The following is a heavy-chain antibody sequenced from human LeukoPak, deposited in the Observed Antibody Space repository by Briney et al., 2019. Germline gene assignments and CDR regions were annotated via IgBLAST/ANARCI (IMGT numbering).Heavy chain of an antibody. CDR2: IYYSGST. V-gene: IGHV4-59*01. Sequence: SETLSLTCTVSGGSISSYYWSWIRQPPGKGLEWIGYIYYSGSTNYNPSLKSRVTISVDTSKNQFSLKLSSVTAADTAVYYCARDISPAIYYDSSGYAFDIWGQGTMVTVSS. CDR1: GGSISSYY. J-gene: IGHJ3*02. D-gene: IGHD3-22*01. CDR3: ARDISPAIYYDSSGYAFDI.